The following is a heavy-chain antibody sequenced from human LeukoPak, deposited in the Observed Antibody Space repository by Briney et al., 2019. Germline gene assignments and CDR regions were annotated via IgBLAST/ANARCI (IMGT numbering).Heavy chain of an antibody. CDR2: ISYDGSNK. CDR3: AKSPKGQWLVRTYFDY. CDR1: GFTFSSYG. J-gene: IGHJ4*02. V-gene: IGHV3-30*18. Sequence: GRSLRLSCAASGFTFSSYGMHWVRQAPGKGLEWVAVISYDGSNKYYADSVKGRFTISRDNSKNTLYLQMNSLRAEDTAVYYCAKSPKGQWLVRTYFDYWGQGTLVTVSS. D-gene: IGHD6-19*01.